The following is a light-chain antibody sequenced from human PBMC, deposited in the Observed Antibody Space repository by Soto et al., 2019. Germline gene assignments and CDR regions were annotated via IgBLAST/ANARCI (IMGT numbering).Light chain of an antibody. V-gene: IGKV3-15*01. CDR2: AAS. CDR1: QSVAGD. CDR3: QKYNKGPLT. Sequence: EIVLTQSPVTLSVSPGEGATLSCRASQSVAGDLAWFQQTPGQVPRLLIYAASTRATGIPARFSGSGSVTDFTLTISSLHSEDFAVYYCQKYNKGPLTLGGGTKVDIK. J-gene: IGKJ4*01.